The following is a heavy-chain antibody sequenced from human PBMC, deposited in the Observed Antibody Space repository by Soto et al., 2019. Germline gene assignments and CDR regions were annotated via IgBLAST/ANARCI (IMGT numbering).Heavy chain of an antibody. CDR1: GGTFSSYA. D-gene: IGHD6-6*01. J-gene: IGHJ3*02. V-gene: IGHV1-69*13. CDR3: ARATLIAARPIGEAFDI. Sequence: GASVKVSCKASGGTFSSYAISWVLQAPGQGLEWMGGIIPIFGTANYAQKFQGRVTITADESTSTAYMELSSLRSEDTAVYYCARATLIAARPIGEAFDIWGQGTMVTVSS. CDR2: IIPIFGTA.